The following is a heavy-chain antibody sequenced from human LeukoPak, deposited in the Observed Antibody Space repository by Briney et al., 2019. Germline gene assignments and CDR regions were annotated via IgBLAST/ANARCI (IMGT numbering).Heavy chain of an antibody. CDR2: ISTSGST. V-gene: IGHV4-61*02. CDR1: GGSISSGSDY. CDR3: ARELDFSHAFDI. D-gene: IGHD3-3*01. J-gene: IGHJ3*02. Sequence: SQTLSLTCTVSGGSISSGSDYWSWIRQPAGKGLEWIGRISTSGSTNYNPSLKSRVTMSVDTSKNQFSLKLSSVTAADTAVYYCARELDFSHAFDIWGQGTMVTVSS.